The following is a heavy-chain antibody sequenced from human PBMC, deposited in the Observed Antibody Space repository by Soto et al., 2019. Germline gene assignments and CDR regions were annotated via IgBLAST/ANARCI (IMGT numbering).Heavy chain of an antibody. J-gene: IGHJ4*02. Sequence: ASVKVSCKASGNTFTNYYIHWVRQAPGQGLEWMGTINPSGGHTTYSQNFLGRVTMTRDTSTSTLYMELTSLTSDDTAVYYCAREGGLVGYTSSFDYWGRGTLVTVS. D-gene: IGHD1-26*01. CDR1: GNTFTNYY. V-gene: IGHV1-46*01. CDR3: AREGGLVGYTSSFDY. CDR2: INPSGGHT.